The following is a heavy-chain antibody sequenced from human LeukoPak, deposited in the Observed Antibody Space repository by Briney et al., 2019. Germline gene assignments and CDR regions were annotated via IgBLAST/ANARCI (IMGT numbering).Heavy chain of an antibody. J-gene: IGHJ4*02. CDR1: GYSLTSYW. CDR2: IYPGDSTT. D-gene: IGHD1-20*01. Sequence: GESLKISCKGSGYSLTSYWIGWVRQMPGKGLEWMGSIYPGDSTTRYSPSVQGQVTISADTSISTAYLQWSSLKASDTAMYYCARQDITGTTDYWGQGTLLTVSS. CDR3: ARQDITGTTDY. V-gene: IGHV5-51*01.